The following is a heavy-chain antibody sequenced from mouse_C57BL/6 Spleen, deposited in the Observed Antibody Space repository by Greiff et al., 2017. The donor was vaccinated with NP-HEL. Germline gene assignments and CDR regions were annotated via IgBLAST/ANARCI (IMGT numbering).Heavy chain of an antibody. V-gene: IGHV5-17*01. Sequence: VQLKESGGGLVKPGGSLKLSCAASGFTFSDYGMHWVRQAPEKGLEWVAYISSGSSTINYASTVKGRFTIARDNAKNTMLLQMTSLRSEDTAMYYSARDDGYYEAYWGQGTTRTVSS. CDR2: ISSGSSTI. J-gene: IGHJ2*01. D-gene: IGHD2-3*01. CDR1: GFTFSDYG. CDR3: ARDDGYYEAY.